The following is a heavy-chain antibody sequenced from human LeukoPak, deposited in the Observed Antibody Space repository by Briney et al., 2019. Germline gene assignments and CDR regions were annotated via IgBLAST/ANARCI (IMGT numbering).Heavy chain of an antibody. D-gene: IGHD2-15*01. CDR2: IWYDGSNK. CDR3: ARESLTYCSGGSCYLDY. Sequence: LSLSCAASGFTFSSYWMSRDPQAPGKGLKGVAVIWYDGSNKYYTDSVKGRFTISRDNSKNTLYLQMNSLRAEDTAVYYCARESLTYCSGGSCYLDYWGQGTLVTVSS. V-gene: IGHV3-33*08. CDR1: GFTFSSYW. J-gene: IGHJ4*02.